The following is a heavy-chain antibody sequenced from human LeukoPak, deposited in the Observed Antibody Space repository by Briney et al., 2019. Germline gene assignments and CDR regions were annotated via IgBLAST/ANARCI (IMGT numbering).Heavy chain of an antibody. CDR3: ARDYSMCSGGSCSPHY. J-gene: IGHJ4*02. CDR2: ISAYNGNT. Sequence: AFVKVFRKASRYTCIDHWMHWVRQAPGKELEWMGWISAYNGNTNYAQKLQGRVTMTTDTSTSTAYMELRSLRSDDTAVYYCARDYSMCSGGSCSPHYWGQGTLVTVSS. D-gene: IGHD2-15*01. CDR1: RYTCIDHW. V-gene: IGHV1-18*04.